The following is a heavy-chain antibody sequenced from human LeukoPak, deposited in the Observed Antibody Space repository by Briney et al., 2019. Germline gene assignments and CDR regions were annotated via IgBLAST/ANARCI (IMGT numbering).Heavy chain of an antibody. V-gene: IGHV3-7*01. CDR2: INQFGSGE. D-gene: IGHD2/OR15-2a*01. CDR3: GRTRCFYEVDAYDI. CDR1: GFSFINHW. Sequence: GGSLRLSCAASGFSFINHWMSWVRQAPGKGLEWVANINQFGSGEYYVDSVKDRFTISRDDAKYSVFLQMNSLRVEDTAMYYFGRTRCFYEVDAYDIWGQGTLVGVSS. J-gene: IGHJ3*02.